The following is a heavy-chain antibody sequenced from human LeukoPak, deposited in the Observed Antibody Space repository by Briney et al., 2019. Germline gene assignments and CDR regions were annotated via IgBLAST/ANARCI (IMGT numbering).Heavy chain of an antibody. V-gene: IGHV1-2*02. CDR3: ARANFLYCSSSTCLFDY. Sequence: ASVTVSCKASRYTFPDYYMHWVRPALGQGFEWMGWINPNDGETNYAQKFQGRVTMTRDTSISTAHMEVSRQRSDDTAVYYCARANFLYCSSSTCLFDYWGQGALVTVS. CDR2: INPNDGET. D-gene: IGHD2-2*01. CDR1: RYTFPDYY. J-gene: IGHJ4*02.